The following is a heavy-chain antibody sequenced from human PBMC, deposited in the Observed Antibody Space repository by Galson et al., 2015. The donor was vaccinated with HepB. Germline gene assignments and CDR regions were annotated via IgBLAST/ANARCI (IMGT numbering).Heavy chain of an antibody. CDR3: AREARGGYSYGIIDY. D-gene: IGHD5-18*01. CDR1: GYTFTSYG. Sequence: SVKVSCKASGYTFTSYGISWVRQAPGQGLEWMGWISAYNGNTNYAQKLQGRVTMTTDTSTSTAYMELRSLRSDDTAVYYCAREARGGYSYGIIDYWGQGTLVTVSS. J-gene: IGHJ4*02. V-gene: IGHV1-18*01. CDR2: ISAYNGNT.